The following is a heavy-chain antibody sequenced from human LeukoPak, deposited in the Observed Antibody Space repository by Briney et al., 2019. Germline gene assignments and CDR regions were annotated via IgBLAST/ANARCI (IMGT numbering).Heavy chain of an antibody. Sequence: SETLSLICTVSGDSISRGSYFWGWIRQPPGKGLEWIGSFFNSGRTYYSPSLKSRLIISVDPSKNQFSLKVTSVTAADTALYYWARQLLGVESGGYFAASFDIWGPGAMVTVSS. CDR3: ARQLLGVESGGYFAASFDI. CDR1: GDSISRGSYF. V-gene: IGHV4-39*01. J-gene: IGHJ3*02. D-gene: IGHD2-15*01. CDR2: FFNSGRT.